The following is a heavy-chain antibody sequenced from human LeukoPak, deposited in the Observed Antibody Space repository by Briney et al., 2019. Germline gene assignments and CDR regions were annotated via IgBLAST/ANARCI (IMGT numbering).Heavy chain of an antibody. CDR3: ARDRTRDGYNQGRVFDY. CDR2: IKQDGSAK. Sequence: GGSLRLPCAASGFTFSRHWMYWVRQAPGKGLEWVTNIKQDGSAKPYVDSVKGRFTISRDNAKNSLFLQMNSLRAEDTAVYYCARDRTRDGYNQGRVFDYWGQGTLVTVSS. V-gene: IGHV3-7*01. J-gene: IGHJ4*02. CDR1: GFTFSRHW. D-gene: IGHD5-24*01.